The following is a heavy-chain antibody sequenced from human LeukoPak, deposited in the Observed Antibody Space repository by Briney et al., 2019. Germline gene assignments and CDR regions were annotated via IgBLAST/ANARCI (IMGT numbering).Heavy chain of an antibody. V-gene: IGHV1-18*01. CDR3: AQAHLACSSCPTFGY. CDR1: GYTFTSYG. CDR2: ISAYNGNT. D-gene: IGHD2-2*01. Sequence: EASVKVSCKASGYTFTSYGISWVRQAPGQGLEWMGWISAYNGNTNYAQKLQGRVTMTTDTSTSTAYMELRSLRSDDTAVYYCAQAHLACSSCPTFGYWGQGTLVTVSS. J-gene: IGHJ4*02.